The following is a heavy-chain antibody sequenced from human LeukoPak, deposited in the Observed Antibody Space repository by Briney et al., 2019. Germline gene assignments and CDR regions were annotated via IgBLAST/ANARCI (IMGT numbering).Heavy chain of an antibody. V-gene: IGHV3-23*01. CDR1: GFTFSSYA. Sequence: AGGSLRLSCAASGFTFSSYAMSWVRQAPGKGLEWVSAISGSGGSTYYADSVKGRFTISRDNAKNSLYLQMNSLRAEDTAVYYCARGMVRGVIYYWGQGTLVTVSS. J-gene: IGHJ4*02. CDR2: ISGSGGST. CDR3: ARGMVRGVIYY. D-gene: IGHD3-10*01.